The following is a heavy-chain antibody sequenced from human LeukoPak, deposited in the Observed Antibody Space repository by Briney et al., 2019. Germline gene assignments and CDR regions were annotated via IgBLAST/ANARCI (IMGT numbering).Heavy chain of an antibody. Sequence: ASVKVSCKASGYTFTSYGISWVRQAPGQGLEWMGWISAYNGNTNYAQKLQGRVTMTTDTSTSTAYMELRSLRSDDTAVYYCARSSSSRYYYYGMDVWGQGTTVTVSS. V-gene: IGHV1-18*01. CDR1: GYTFTSYG. J-gene: IGHJ6*02. CDR3: ARSSSSRYYYYGMDV. CDR2: ISAYNGNT. D-gene: IGHD6-13*01.